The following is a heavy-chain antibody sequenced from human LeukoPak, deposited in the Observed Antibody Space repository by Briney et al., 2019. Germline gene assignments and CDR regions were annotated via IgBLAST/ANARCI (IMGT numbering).Heavy chain of an antibody. Sequence: PSETLSLTCTVSGGSISSYYWSWIRQPPGKRLEWIGYISDSGSANYNPSLKSRVTISIDTSKNKFSLRLSSVTAADTAVYYCARLNRTHGPSSYFDNWGQGTLVTVSS. CDR1: GGSISSYY. CDR2: ISDSGSA. CDR3: ARLNRTHGPSSYFDN. J-gene: IGHJ4*02. V-gene: IGHV4-59*08. D-gene: IGHD1/OR15-1a*01.